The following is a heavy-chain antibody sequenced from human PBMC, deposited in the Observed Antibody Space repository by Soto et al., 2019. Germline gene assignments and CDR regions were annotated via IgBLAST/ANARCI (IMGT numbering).Heavy chain of an antibody. V-gene: IGHV3-23*01. J-gene: IGHJ3*02. D-gene: IGHD3-16*01. Sequence: GGSLRLSCAASGFTFSSYAMTWVRQAPGKGLEWVSAISGSGGSTYYADSVKGRFTISRDNSKNTLYLQMNSLRAEDTAVYYCARGGRPGDDFDIWGQGTMVTVSS. CDR3: ARGGRPGDDFDI. CDR1: GFTFSSYA. CDR2: ISGSGGST.